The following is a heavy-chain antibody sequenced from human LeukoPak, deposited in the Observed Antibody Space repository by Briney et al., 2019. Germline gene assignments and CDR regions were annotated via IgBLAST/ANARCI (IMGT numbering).Heavy chain of an antibody. Sequence: ASVKVSCKASGYTFTSYSMHWVRQAPGQGLEWMGIINPSGGSTSYAQKFQGRVTMTRDTSTSTVYMELSSLRSEDTAVYYCAREAATIFGVVIMSWFDPWGQGTLVTVSS. CDR1: GYTFTSYS. J-gene: IGHJ5*02. CDR3: AREAATIFGVVIMSWFDP. V-gene: IGHV1-46*03. CDR2: INPSGGST. D-gene: IGHD3-3*01.